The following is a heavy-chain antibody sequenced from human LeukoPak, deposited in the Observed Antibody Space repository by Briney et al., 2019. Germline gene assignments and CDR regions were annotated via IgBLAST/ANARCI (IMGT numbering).Heavy chain of an antibody. Sequence: GGSLRLSCAASGFTFSSYEMSWVRQTPGKGLEWVSYISSSGSTIYYADSVKGRFTISRDNAKNSLYLQMNSLRAEDTAVYYCAELGITMIGGVWGKGTTVTISS. V-gene: IGHV3-48*03. CDR3: AELGITMIGGV. CDR1: GFTFSSYE. J-gene: IGHJ6*04. D-gene: IGHD3-10*02. CDR2: ISSSGSTI.